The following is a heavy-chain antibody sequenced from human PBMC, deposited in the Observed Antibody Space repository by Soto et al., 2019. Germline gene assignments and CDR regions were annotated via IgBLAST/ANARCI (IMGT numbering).Heavy chain of an antibody. J-gene: IGHJ5*02. V-gene: IGHV4-39*01. Sequence: SETLSLTCNVSGGSISTSRSYWAWIRQPPGKGLEWLANIFYSGSTYHNPSLASRVTVSVDTSKNEFSLKLRSVTAADTAVYYCARQPTTGDTDLWFDPWGQGTLVTVSS. CDR3: ARQPTTGDTDLWFDP. D-gene: IGHD2-21*01. CDR2: IFYSGST. CDR1: GGSISTSRSY.